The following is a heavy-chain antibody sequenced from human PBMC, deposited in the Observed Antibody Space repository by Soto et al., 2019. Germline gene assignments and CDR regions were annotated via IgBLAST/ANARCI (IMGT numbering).Heavy chain of an antibody. Sequence: QVQLQESGPGLVKPSETLSLTCTVSGGSISSYYWSWIRQPPGKGLEWIGYIYYSGSTNYNPSLKRRVSISVDTSKNLFSLKLSSVTAADTAVYYCATSVLRLAAPRHYYMDVWGKGTTVTVSS. CDR2: IYYSGST. V-gene: IGHV4-59*01. CDR1: GGSISSYY. D-gene: IGHD2-15*01. CDR3: ATSVLRLAAPRHYYMDV. J-gene: IGHJ6*03.